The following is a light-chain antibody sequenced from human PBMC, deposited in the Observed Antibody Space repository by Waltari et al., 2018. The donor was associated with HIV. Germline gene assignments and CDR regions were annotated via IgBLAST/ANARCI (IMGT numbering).Light chain of an antibody. Sequence: QLVGTQSPSASASLGPSVKLPCTLSSGHSNYAIAWHQQQPETGPRYLMKINSDGSHDKGDGIPDRFSGSSSGAERYLSISSLQSEDEADYYCQTWGTGIWVFGGGTKLTVL. V-gene: IGLV4-69*01. CDR3: QTWGTGIWV. J-gene: IGLJ3*02. CDR2: INSDGSH. CDR1: SGHSNYA.